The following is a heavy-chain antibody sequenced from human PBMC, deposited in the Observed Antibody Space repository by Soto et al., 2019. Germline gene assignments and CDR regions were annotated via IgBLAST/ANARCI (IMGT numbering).Heavy chain of an antibody. CDR2: INPNSGGT. CDR1: GYTFTGYY. Sequence: ASVKVSCKASGYTFTGYYMHWVREAPGQGLEWMGWINPNSGGTNYAQKFQGRVTMTRDTSISTAYMELSRLRSDDTAVYYCARVNVVVVAATREYYFDYWGQGTLVTVSS. D-gene: IGHD2-15*01. CDR3: ARVNVVVVAATREYYFDY. V-gene: IGHV1-2*02. J-gene: IGHJ4*02.